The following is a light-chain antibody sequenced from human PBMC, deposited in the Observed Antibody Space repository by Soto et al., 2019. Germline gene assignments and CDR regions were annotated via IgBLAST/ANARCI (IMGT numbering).Light chain of an antibody. J-gene: IGLJ2*01. CDR3: GTWDISMDTVV. CDR2: DNK. Sequence: QSVLTQPPSVSAAPGQKVTISCSGSSSNIGGNYVSWYQVFPRTAPKLLIYDNKKRHSGIPDRFSGSKSGTSTTLGITELQIGDEAEYYCGTWDISMDTVVFGGGNKVTVL. V-gene: IGLV1-51*01. CDR1: SSNIGGNY.